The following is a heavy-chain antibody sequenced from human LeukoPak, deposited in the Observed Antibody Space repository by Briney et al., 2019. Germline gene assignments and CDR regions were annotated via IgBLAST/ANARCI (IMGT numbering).Heavy chain of an antibody. D-gene: IGHD3-10*01. CDR3: ARVGGSGSYTVDP. V-gene: IGHV4-30-2*01. CDR2: IYHSGST. CDR1: GGSISGGGYS. Sequence: SQTLSLTCAVSGGSISGGGYSWSWIRQPPGKGLEWIGYIYHSGSTYYNPSLKSRVTISVDRSKNQFSLKLSSVTAADTAVYYCARVGGSGSYTVDPWGQGTLVTVSS. J-gene: IGHJ5*02.